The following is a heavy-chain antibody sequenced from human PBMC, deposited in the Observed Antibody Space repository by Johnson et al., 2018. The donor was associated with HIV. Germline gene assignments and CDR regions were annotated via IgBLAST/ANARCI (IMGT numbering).Heavy chain of an antibody. J-gene: IGHJ3*01. V-gene: IGHV3-30*04. CDR1: GFSFSSYT. D-gene: IGHD2-21*01. CDR2: ISYDGSNK. CDR3: AKVLNEKMYIAFFHV. Sequence: QVQLVESGGGVVQPGRSLRLSCAASGFSFSSYTLHWVRQAPGKGLEWVALISYDGSNKFYTDSVKGRFTISRDNSKNTLYLQMNSLRAEDTAVYYCAKVLNEKMYIAFFHVWGQGTMVTVSS.